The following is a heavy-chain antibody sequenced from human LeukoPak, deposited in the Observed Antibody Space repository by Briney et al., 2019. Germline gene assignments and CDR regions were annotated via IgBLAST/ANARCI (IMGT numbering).Heavy chain of an antibody. Sequence: RPGGSLLLSCAASGFTFDDYGMSWVRPAPGKVLEWVSGINWNGCSTCYADSVKGRFTISRDNAKNSLYLQMNSLRAEDTDLYHCARVYGDAFDIWGQGTMVTVSS. CDR3: ARVYGDAFDI. V-gene: IGHV3-20*01. D-gene: IGHD2-2*02. J-gene: IGHJ3*02. CDR1: GFTFDDYG. CDR2: INWNGCST.